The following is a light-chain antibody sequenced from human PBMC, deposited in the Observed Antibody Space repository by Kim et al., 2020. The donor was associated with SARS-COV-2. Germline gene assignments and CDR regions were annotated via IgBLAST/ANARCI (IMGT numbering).Light chain of an antibody. CDR3: CSYAGSYVLV. V-gene: IGLV2-11*01. CDR2: DVT. CDR1: SSDIGCYYY. J-gene: IGLJ2*01. Sequence: GKSVSNSSTGTSSDIGCYYYVAWYQHRPGKAPKLIFYDVTKRPSGVPDRFSGSKSGNTASLTISGLQAEDETDYYCCSYAGSYVLVFGGGTQLTVL.